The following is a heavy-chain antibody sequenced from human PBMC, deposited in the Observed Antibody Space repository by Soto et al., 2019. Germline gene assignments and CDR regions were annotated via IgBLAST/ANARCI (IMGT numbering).Heavy chain of an antibody. CDR3: TTDRIAAAGKYYYYAYLDD. CDR1: GFNLSTAW. V-gene: IGHV3-15*01. D-gene: IGHD6-13*01. CDR2: IKSKTDGWTT. Sequence: GGSLSLSCAAFGFNLSTAWMSWVRKAPGKGLEWVGRIKSKTDGWTTDYAAPVKGRFTISRDDSKHTLYLQMNSLKTEDTAVYYCTTDRIAAAGKYYYYAYLDDWGKGTTVTVSS. J-gene: IGHJ6*03.